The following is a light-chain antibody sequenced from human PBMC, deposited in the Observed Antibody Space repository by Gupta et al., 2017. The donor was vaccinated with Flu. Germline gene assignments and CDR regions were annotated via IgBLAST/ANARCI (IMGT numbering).Light chain of an antibody. CDR3: QQSFISPWT. Sequence: PSSLSASVGDRVTITCRASQSISNSLNWYQQKPGKAPQVLIYSASSVQSGVPSRFSGSGSGTDFTLTINSLQPEDFATYSCQQSFISPWTFGQGTKVEVK. V-gene: IGKV1-39*01. CDR1: QSISNS. J-gene: IGKJ1*01. CDR2: SAS.